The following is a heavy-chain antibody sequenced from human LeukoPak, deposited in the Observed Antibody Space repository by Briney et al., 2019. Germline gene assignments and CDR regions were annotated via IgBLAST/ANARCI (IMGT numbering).Heavy chain of an antibody. Sequence: GGSLRLSCAASGFTFSSYEMNWVRQAPGKWLEWVSSISSSSSYIYYADSVKGRFTISRDNAKNSLYLQMNSLRAEDTAVYYCAREPRSRWLDYWGQGTLVTVSS. CDR1: GFTFSSYE. V-gene: IGHV3-21*01. CDR3: AREPRSRWLDY. J-gene: IGHJ4*02. CDR2: ISSSSSYI. D-gene: IGHD5-24*01.